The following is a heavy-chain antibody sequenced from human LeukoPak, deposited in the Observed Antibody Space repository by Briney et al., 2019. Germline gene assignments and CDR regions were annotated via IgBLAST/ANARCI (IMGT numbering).Heavy chain of an antibody. CDR1: GFTFSGSA. CDR3: TRGPYYGDYLTLDY. D-gene: IGHD4-17*01. Sequence: GGSLRLSCAASGFTFSGSAMHWVRQASGKGLEWVGRIRSKANSYATAYAASVKGRFTISRDDSKNTAYLQMNSLKTEDTAVYYCTRGPYYGDYLTLDYWGQGTLVTVSS. CDR2: IRSKANSYAT. V-gene: IGHV3-73*01. J-gene: IGHJ4*02.